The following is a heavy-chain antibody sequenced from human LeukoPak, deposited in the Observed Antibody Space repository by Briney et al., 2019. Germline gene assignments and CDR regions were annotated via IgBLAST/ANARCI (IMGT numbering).Heavy chain of an antibody. CDR2: IYYSGST. Sequence: KPSETLSLTCTVSGGSISSYYWSWIRQPPAKGLEWIGYIYYSGSTNYNPSLKSRVTISVDTSKNQFSLKLSSVTAADTAVYYCARAWGSGSYRVYGMDVWGQGTTVTVSS. CDR3: ARAWGSGSYRVYGMDV. V-gene: IGHV4-59*01. CDR1: GGSISSYY. J-gene: IGHJ6*02. D-gene: IGHD3-10*01.